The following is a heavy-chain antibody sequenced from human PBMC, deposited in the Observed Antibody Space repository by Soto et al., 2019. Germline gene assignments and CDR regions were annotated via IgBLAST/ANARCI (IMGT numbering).Heavy chain of an antibody. CDR3: ARETIPRRGFSPPLA. V-gene: IGHV1-18*01. CDR2: ISAYNGNT. D-gene: IGHD3-3*01. J-gene: IGHJ5*02. CDR1: GYRLTRYG. Sequence: VTVAYQPCGYRLTRYGGGWGRQAPAQGLEWMGWISAYNGNTNYEHKLQGKVPMTTDTSTSTAYMELRSPRTDDTAVYHCARETIPRRGFSPPLACGQGTPVTVSA.